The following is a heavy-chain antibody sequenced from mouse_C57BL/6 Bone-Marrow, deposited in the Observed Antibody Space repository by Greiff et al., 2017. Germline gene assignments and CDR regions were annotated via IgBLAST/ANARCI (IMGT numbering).Heavy chain of an antibody. D-gene: IGHD1-1*01. J-gene: IGHJ1*03. V-gene: IGHV5-6*01. CDR1: GFTFSSYG. CDR3: ERQGYYYGSDWYFDV. Sequence: EVKLVESGGDLVKPGGSLKLSCAASGFTFSSYGMSWVRQTPDKRLEWVATISSGGSYTYYPDSVKGRFTISRDNAKNTLYLQMSSLKSEDTAMYYCERQGYYYGSDWYFDVWGTGTTVTVSS. CDR2: ISSGGSYT.